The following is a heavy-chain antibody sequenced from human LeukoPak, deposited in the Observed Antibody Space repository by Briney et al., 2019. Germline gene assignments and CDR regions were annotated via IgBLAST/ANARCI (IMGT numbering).Heavy chain of an antibody. V-gene: IGHV3-30*02. CDR3: AKEGSIFGAPQYYYYDMDV. CDR2: IRYDGSNK. CDR1: GFTFSSYG. Sequence: GGSLRLSCAASGFTFSSYGMHWVRQAPGKGLEWVAFIRYDGSNKYYADSVKGRFTISRDNSKNTLYLQMNSLRAEDTAVYYCAKEGSIFGAPQYYYYDMDVWGKGTTVTVSS. D-gene: IGHD3-3*01. J-gene: IGHJ6*03.